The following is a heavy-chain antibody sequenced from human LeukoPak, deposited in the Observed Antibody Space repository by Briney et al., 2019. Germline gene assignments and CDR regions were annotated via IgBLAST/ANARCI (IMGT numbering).Heavy chain of an antibody. CDR3: ARSSYDFLTGSPLLNSFDY. CDR2: INPSGGST. V-gene: IGHV1-46*01. J-gene: IGHJ4*02. CDR1: RYTFTSYY. Sequence: VASVKVSCKTSRYTFTSYYVHWVRPAPGQGLEWMGIINPSGGSTSYAQKFQGRVTMTRDTSASAAYMELNSLRSEDTAVYYCARSSYDFLTGSPLLNSFDYWGQGTLVTVSS. D-gene: IGHD3-9*01.